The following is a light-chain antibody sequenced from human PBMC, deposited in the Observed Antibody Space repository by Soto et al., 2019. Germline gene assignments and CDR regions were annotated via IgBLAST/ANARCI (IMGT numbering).Light chain of an antibody. J-gene: IGKJ1*01. CDR1: QGVRTH. Sequence: DIQMTQSPSSLSASVGDRVTITCRASQGVRTHLAWYQQKPGKVPKLLIYGASTLQSGAPSRFSGSGSGTDFTLTTSSLQPEDVATYYWQKYDRTPWTFGQGTKVEIK. V-gene: IGKV1-27*01. CDR2: GAS. CDR3: QKYDRTPWT.